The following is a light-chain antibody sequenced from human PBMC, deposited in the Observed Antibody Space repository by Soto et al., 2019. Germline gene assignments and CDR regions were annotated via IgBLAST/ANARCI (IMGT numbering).Light chain of an antibody. J-gene: IGKJ1*01. CDR1: QSVTNSF. CDR2: GAS. V-gene: IGKV3-20*01. Sequence: EIGLAQSPGTLSLSPGERATLSCRASQSVTNSFLAWYQQKPGQAPRLLIYGASRRATGIPDRFTGGGSGTDFTLTISRLEPEDFAVYYCQQYVSSPWAFGQGTKVDIK. CDR3: QQYVSSPWA.